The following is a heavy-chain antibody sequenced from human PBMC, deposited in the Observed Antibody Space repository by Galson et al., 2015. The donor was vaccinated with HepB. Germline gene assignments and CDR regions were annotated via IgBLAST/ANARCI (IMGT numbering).Heavy chain of an antibody. V-gene: IGHV3-30*03. CDR2: ISYDGSNK. D-gene: IGHD2-21*02. J-gene: IGHJ6*02. CDR1: GFTFSSYG. Sequence: SLRLSCAASGFTFSSYGMHWVRQAPGKGLEWVAVISYDGSNKYYADSVKGRFTISRDNSKNTLYLQMNSLRAEDTAVYYCASWGCGGDCLYYYYGMDVWGQGTTVTVSS. CDR3: ASWGCGGDCLYYYYGMDV.